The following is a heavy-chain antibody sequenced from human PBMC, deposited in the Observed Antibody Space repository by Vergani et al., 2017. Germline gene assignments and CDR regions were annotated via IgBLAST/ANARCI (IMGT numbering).Heavy chain of an antibody. CDR3: AREPLDYYGMDV. CDR2: INPSGGST. D-gene: IGHD1-26*01. Sequence: QVQLVQSGAEVKKPGSSVKVSCKASGYTFTSYYMHWVRQAPGQGLEWMGIINPSGGSTSYAQKFQGRVTMTRDTSTSTVYMELSSLRSEDTAVYYCAREPLDYYGMDVWGQGTTVTVSS. J-gene: IGHJ6*02. V-gene: IGHV1-46*01. CDR1: GYTFTSYY.